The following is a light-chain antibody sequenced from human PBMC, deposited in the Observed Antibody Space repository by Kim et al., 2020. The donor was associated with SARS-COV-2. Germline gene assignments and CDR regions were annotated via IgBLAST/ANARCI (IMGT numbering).Light chain of an antibody. Sequence: GQSNTFSCSETSSDVGSYNLVSWYQKHPGKAPKLMIYEVSKRPSGVSTRFSGSKSGNTDSLTISGLQAEDEADYYCCSYAGSSTLVFGGGTQLTVL. CDR3: CSYAGSSTLV. J-gene: IGLJ3*02. CDR2: EVS. CDR1: SSDVGSYNL. V-gene: IGLV2-23*02.